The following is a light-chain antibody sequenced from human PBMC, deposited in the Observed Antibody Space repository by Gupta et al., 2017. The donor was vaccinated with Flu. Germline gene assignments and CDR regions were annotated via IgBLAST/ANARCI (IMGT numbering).Light chain of an antibody. V-gene: IGKV3-11*01. CDR1: HSVNNK. CDR2: DAS. CDR3: QQADSWPLT. Sequence: LLTQSPVTLSLSPGERATLSCRASHSVNNKLAWYQQKPGQAPRLLIYDASNRATGISDRISGSGSGTDFTLTISILDPEDFALYYCQQADSWPLTFGGGTKVEFK. J-gene: IGKJ4*01.